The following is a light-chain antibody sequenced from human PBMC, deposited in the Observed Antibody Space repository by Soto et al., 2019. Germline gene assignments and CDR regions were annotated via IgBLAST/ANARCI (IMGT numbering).Light chain of an antibody. Sequence: EIVLTQSPATLSLSPGDRVTLSCRASQSDGSYLAWYQQKPGQSPRLLIYDVSTRATGIPARFSGSGSGTDFSLTINGLAPEDFAVYFCQHLHNWPPDATFGQGTRLEIK. CDR1: QSDGSY. CDR2: DVS. CDR3: QHLHNWPPDAT. V-gene: IGKV3-11*01. J-gene: IGKJ2*01.